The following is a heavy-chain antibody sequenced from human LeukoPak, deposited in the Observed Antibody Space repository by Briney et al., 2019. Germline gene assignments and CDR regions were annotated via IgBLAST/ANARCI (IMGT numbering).Heavy chain of an antibody. J-gene: IGHJ3*02. CDR2: IKQDGSEK. Sequence: PGGSLRLSCAASGFTFSSYWMSWVRQAPGKGLEWVANIKQDGSEKYYVDSVKGRFTISRENAKTSLYLQMNGLRAEDTAVYYCASRYYYDSSGYYYDDAFDIWGQGTMVTVSS. CDR1: GFTFSSYW. V-gene: IGHV3-7*01. CDR3: ASRYYYDSSGYYYDDAFDI. D-gene: IGHD3-22*01.